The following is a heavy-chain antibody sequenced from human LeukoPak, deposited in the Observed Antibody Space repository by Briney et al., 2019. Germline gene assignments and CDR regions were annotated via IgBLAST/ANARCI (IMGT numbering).Heavy chain of an antibody. Sequence: GGSLRLSCAASGFTVSSNYMSWVRQAPGKGLEWVANIKQDGSEKYYVDSVKGRFTISRDNAKNSLYLQMNSLRAEDTAVYYCARAWGGVAFDIWGQGTMVTVSS. V-gene: IGHV3-7*03. CDR2: IKQDGSEK. D-gene: IGHD3-16*01. J-gene: IGHJ3*02. CDR3: ARAWGGVAFDI. CDR1: GFTVSSNY.